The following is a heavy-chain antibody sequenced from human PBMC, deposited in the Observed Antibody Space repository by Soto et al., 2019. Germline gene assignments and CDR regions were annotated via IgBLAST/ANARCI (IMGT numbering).Heavy chain of an antibody. D-gene: IGHD2-8*01. CDR1: GGTFSSYA. CDR2: IIPIFGTA. CDR3: ARSRSSNGVCYNFSHGLDV. J-gene: IGHJ6*02. V-gene: IGHV1-69*13. Sequence: ASVKVSCKASGGTFSSYAISWVRQAPGQGLEWMGGIIPIFGTANYAQKFQGRVTITADESTSTAYMELSSLRSEDTAVYYCARSRSSNGVCYNFSHGLDVWGPGTKVTVSS.